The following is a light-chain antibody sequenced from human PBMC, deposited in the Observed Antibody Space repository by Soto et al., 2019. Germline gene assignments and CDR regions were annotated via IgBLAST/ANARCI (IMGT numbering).Light chain of an antibody. CDR2: EVT. J-gene: IGLJ3*02. CDR1: SSDIGDYNY. CDR3: SSYTGSNTGV. Sequence: QSALTQPASVSGSPGQSITISCTGTSSDIGDYNYVSWYQQHPGKAPKLMIYEVTNRPSGVSDRFSGSRFGNTASLTISGLQSEDEADYYCSSYTGSNTGVFGGGTTPTV. V-gene: IGLV2-14*01.